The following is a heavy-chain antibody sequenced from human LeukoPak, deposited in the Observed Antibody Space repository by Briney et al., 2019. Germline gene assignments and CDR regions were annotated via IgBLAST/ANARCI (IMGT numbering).Heavy chain of an antibody. D-gene: IGHD1-26*01. CDR3: ASCRDTGGHFDY. CDR2: ISYDGSKK. Sequence: GGSLRLSCAASGFTFSTYAIHWVRQAPGKGPEWVAVISYDGSKKFYADSLKGRFTISRDDSKNTLYLQMNSLRAEDTGVYYCASCRDTGGHFDYWGQGTLVTVS. CDR1: GFTFSTYA. J-gene: IGHJ4*02. V-gene: IGHV3-30*04.